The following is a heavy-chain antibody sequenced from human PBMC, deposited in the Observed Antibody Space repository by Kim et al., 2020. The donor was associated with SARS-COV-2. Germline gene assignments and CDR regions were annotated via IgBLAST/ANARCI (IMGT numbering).Heavy chain of an antibody. Sequence: SVKVSCKASGGTFSSYAISWVRQAPGQGLEWMGGIIPIFGTANYAQKFQGRVTITADESTSTAYMELSSLRSEDTAVYYCARATPPATVTNVLFDYWGQGTLVTVSS. CDR1: GGTFSSYA. CDR3: ARATPPATVTNVLFDY. D-gene: IGHD4-17*01. J-gene: IGHJ4*02. V-gene: IGHV1-69*13. CDR2: IIPIFGTA.